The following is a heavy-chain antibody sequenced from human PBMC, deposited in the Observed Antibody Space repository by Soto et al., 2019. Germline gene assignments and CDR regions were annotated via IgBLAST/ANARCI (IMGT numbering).Heavy chain of an antibody. V-gene: IGHV1-69*12. CDR2: IIPIFGAA. D-gene: IGHD2-21*01. CDR1: GGTFSSYA. Sequence: QVQLVQSGAEVTKPGSSVKVSCKASGGTFSSYAISWVRQAPGQGLAWMGGIIPIFGAANYAQKFQGRVTLPADESTSTAYMELSSLRSEDTAVYYCARYRVGGILNYWGQGTLVTVSS. CDR3: ARYRVGGILNY. J-gene: IGHJ4*02.